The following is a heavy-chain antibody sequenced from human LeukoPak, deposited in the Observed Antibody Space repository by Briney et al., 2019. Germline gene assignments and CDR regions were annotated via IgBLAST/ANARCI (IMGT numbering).Heavy chain of an antibody. D-gene: IGHD3-10*01. V-gene: IGHV3-30*04. CDR2: ISYDGSNK. CDR3: ARGGISVRGINY. Sequence: GGSLRLSCAASGFTFSSCAMHWVRQAPGKGLEWVAVISYDGSNKYYADSVKGRFTISRDNSKNTLYLQMNSLRAEDTAVYYCARGGISVRGINYWGQGTLVTVSS. CDR1: GFTFSSCA. J-gene: IGHJ4*02.